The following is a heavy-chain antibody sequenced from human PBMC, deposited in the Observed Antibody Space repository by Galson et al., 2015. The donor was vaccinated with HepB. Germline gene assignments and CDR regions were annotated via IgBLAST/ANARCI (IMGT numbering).Heavy chain of an antibody. V-gene: IGHV1-24*01. Sequence: SVKVSCKVSGYTLTELSMHWVRQAPGKGLEWMGGFDPEDGETIYAQKFQGRVTMTEDTSTDTAYMELSSLRSVDTAVYYCATTHLTGCSSTSCYQDAFDIWGQGTMVTVSS. D-gene: IGHD2-2*01. CDR1: GYTLTELS. CDR2: FDPEDGET. CDR3: ATTHLTGCSSTSCYQDAFDI. J-gene: IGHJ3*02.